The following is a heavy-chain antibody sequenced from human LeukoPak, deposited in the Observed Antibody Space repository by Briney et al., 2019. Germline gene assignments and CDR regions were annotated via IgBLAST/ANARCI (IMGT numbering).Heavy chain of an antibody. D-gene: IGHD3-16*02. V-gene: IGHV1-69*05. CDR2: IIPIFGTA. Sequence: ASVKVSCKASGGTFSSYAISWVRQAPGQGLEWMGGIIPIFGTANCAQKFQGRVTITTDESTSTAYMELSSLRSEDTAVYYCARAGDYVWGSYRTAFDYWGQGTLVTVSS. CDR1: GGTFSSYA. CDR3: ARAGDYVWGSYRTAFDY. J-gene: IGHJ4*02.